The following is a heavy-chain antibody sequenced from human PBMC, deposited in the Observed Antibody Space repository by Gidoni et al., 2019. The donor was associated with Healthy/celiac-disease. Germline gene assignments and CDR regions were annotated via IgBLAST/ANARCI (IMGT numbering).Heavy chain of an antibody. CDR3: TTEVVGATLDY. CDR1: GFTFSNAW. D-gene: IGHD1-26*01. Sequence: EVQLVESGGGLVKPGRSLRLSCAASGFTFSNAWMSWVRQAPGKGLEWVGRIKSKTDGGTTDYAAPVKGRFTISRDDSKNTLYLQMNSLKTEDTAVYYCTTEVVGATLDYWGQGTLVTVSS. J-gene: IGHJ4*02. CDR2: IKSKTDGGTT. V-gene: IGHV3-15*01.